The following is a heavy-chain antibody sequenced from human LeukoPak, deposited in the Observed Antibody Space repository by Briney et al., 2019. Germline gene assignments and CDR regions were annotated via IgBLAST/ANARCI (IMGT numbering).Heavy chain of an antibody. V-gene: IGHV4-39*07. D-gene: IGHD2-2*01. J-gene: IGHJ5*02. CDR3: ARSTPYQKKNWFDP. CDR1: GGSISSNSYY. Sequence: PSETLSLTCTVSGGSISSNSYYWAWIRQPPGKGLEWIGSVHYSGSTYYNPSLKSRVTISVDTSKNQFSLKLSSVTAADTAVYYCARSTPYQKKNWFDPWGQGTLVTVSS. CDR2: VHYSGST.